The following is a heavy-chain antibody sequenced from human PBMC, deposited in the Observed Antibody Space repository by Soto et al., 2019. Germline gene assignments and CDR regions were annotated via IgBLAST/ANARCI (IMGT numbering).Heavy chain of an antibody. V-gene: IGHV1-3*01. CDR2: INAGSGHT. CDR1: GYTFTSYA. CDR3: TTIFGVVFDS. D-gene: IGHD3-3*01. Sequence: QVQLVQSGAEVKKPGASVKVSCKASGYTFTSYAMHWVRQAPGQRLAWMGWINAGSGHTKYSQRFQGRVTITRDTSASTAYMELSSLRSEDTAVYYCTTIFGVVFDSWGQGTLVTVSS. J-gene: IGHJ4*02.